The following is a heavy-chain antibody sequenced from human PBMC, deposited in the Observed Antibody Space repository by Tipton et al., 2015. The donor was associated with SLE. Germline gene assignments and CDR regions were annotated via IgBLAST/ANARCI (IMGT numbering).Heavy chain of an antibody. CDR1: GVSISSSRYYSS. J-gene: IGHJ6*03. V-gene: IGHV4-61*02. D-gene: IGHD2-15*01. CDR2: ISSTGST. CDR3: TRDRTPDYYYYYMDV. Sequence: TLSLTCTVSGVSISSSRYYSSWSWIRQSAGKGLEWIGRISSTGSTNYNPSFKSRVTMSVDTSENQFSLRVTSVTAADSAIYYCTRDRTPDYYYYYMDVWGKGTTVTVSS.